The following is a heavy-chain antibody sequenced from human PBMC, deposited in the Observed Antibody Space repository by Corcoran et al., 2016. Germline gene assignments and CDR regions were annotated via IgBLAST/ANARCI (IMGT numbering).Heavy chain of an antibody. Sequence: QVQLQESGPGLVKPSETLSLTCTVSGGSISSYYWSWIRQPPGKGLEWIGYIYYSGSTNYNPSLKSRGTISVDTSKNQFSLKLSSVPAADTAVYYCARDRVVGATYYYGMDVWGQGTTVTVSS. V-gene: IGHV4-59*01. CDR3: ARDRVVGATYYYGMDV. D-gene: IGHD1-26*01. J-gene: IGHJ6*02. CDR2: IYYSGST. CDR1: GGSISSYY.